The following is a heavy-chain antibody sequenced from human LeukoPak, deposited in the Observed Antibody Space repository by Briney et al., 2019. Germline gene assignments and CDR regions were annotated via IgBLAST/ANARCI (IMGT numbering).Heavy chain of an antibody. V-gene: IGHV4-59*08. D-gene: IGHD2-2*01. CDR1: GGSISSYY. Sequence: KSSETLSLTCTVSGGSISSYYWSWIRQPPGKGLEWIGYIYYSGSTNYNPSLKSRVTISVDTSKNQFSLKPSSVTAADTAVYYCARGKEYQLMGGYGMDVWGQGTTVTVSS. J-gene: IGHJ6*02. CDR3: ARGKEYQLMGGYGMDV. CDR2: IYYSGST.